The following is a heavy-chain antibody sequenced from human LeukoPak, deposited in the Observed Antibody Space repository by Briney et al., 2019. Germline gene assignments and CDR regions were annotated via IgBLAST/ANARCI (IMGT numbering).Heavy chain of an antibody. CDR1: GITIRSYG. D-gene: IGHD4-17*01. J-gene: IGHJ5*02. Sequence: GGSLRLSCAASGITIRSYGMHWVRQAPGKGLEWVAVISYDGSHKYYAGSVKGRFSISRDNSKNTLYLQMNSLRADDTAVYYCAKGARGDTVTSIVGLNWFDPWGQGTLVTVSS. CDR2: ISYDGSHK. V-gene: IGHV3-30*18. CDR3: AKGARGDTVTSIVGLNWFDP.